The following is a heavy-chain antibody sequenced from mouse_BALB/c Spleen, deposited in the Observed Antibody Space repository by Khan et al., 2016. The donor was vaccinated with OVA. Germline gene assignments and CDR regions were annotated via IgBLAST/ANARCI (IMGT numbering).Heavy chain of an antibody. V-gene: IGHV3-2*02. CDR3: ARVNYYGYYFDY. J-gene: IGHJ2*01. CDR1: GYSITSGYA. D-gene: IGHD1-1*01. Sequence: EVQLQESGPGLVKPSQSLSLTCTVTGYSITSGYAWNWIRQFPGNKLEWMGYISYSGGTSYNPSLKGRISITRDTSKNQFFLQLNSVTTEDTATYYCARVNYYGYYFDYWGQGTPLTVSS. CDR2: ISYSGGT.